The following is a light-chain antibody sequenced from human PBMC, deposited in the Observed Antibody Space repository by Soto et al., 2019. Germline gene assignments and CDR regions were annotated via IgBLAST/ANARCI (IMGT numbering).Light chain of an antibody. J-gene: IGKJ1*01. CDR1: QALSNY. Sequence: DFQLDQSPSFLSTSDTDTVTIPCRASQALSNYLAWYQQKPGKAPDLLIYSASTLQSGVPPRFSGSGSGTDFTLAISSLEPEDSAAYYCLQYVNYPWTFGQGTNVDIK. CDR3: LQYVNYPWT. V-gene: IGKV1-9*01. CDR2: SAS.